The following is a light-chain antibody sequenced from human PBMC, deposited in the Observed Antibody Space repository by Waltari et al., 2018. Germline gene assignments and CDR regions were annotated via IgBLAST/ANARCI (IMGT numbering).Light chain of an antibody. Sequence: QSVLTQPPSASGTPGQRVSISCPGSSSTIGGNTVNWYQQLPGTAPKLLTYNNNQRPSGVPDRFSGSKSGTSASLAISGLQSEDEADYYCAAGDDSLNGVVFGGGTKLTVL. CDR1: SSTIGGNT. V-gene: IGLV1-44*01. CDR3: AAGDDSLNGVV. J-gene: IGLJ2*01. CDR2: NNN.